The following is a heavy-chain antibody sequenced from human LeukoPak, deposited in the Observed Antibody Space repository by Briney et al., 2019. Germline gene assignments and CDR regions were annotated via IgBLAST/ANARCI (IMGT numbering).Heavy chain of an antibody. Sequence: SETLSLTCTVSGGSISSYYWSWIRQPAGKGLEWIGRIYTSGSTNYNPSLKSRVTMSVDTSKNQFSLKLSSVTAADTAVYYCARDEYYYGSGSYGVYFDYWGQGTLVTVSS. CDR2: IYTSGST. J-gene: IGHJ4*02. V-gene: IGHV4-4*07. D-gene: IGHD3-10*01. CDR1: GGSISSYY. CDR3: ARDEYYYGSGSYGVYFDY.